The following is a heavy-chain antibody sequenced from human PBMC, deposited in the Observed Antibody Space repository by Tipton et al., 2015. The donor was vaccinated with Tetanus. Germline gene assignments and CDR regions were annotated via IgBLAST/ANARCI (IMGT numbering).Heavy chain of an antibody. CDR3: AKFLAELNWDDAFDV. CDR2: ISPSSDAT. D-gene: IGHD7-27*01. Sequence: SLRLSCAASGFSFSNYAMSWVRQAPGKGLEWVSAISPSSDATFHADSVKGRFSISRDNSKNTLYLQMNSLGVDDTAVYYCAKFLAELNWDDAFDVWGHGTKVTVSS. J-gene: IGHJ3*01. V-gene: IGHV3-23*01. CDR1: GFSFSNYA.